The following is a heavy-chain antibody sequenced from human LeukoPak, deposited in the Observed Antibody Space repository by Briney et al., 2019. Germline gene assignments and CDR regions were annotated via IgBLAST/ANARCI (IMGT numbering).Heavy chain of an antibody. CDR2: IIPIFGTA. Sequence: EASVKVSCKASGGTFSSYAISWVRQAPGQGLEWMGRIIPIFGTANYAQKFQGRVTITPDESTSTAYMELSSLRSEDTAVYYCARTYYYDSSGYYYWGQGTLVTVSS. CDR1: GGTFSSYA. V-gene: IGHV1-69*15. CDR3: ARTYYYDSSGYYY. D-gene: IGHD3-22*01. J-gene: IGHJ4*02.